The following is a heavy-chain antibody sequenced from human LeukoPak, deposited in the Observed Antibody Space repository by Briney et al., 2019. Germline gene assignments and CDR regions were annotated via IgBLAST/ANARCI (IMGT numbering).Heavy chain of an antibody. V-gene: IGHV3-23*01. D-gene: IGHD4-17*01. CDR1: GFTFSSYA. CDR2: ISDGRSNT. CDR3: AKKMGPNYGDFDY. Sequence: GGSLRLSCAASGFTFSSYAMAWVRQAPGKVREWVSAISDGRSNTYYADSVKGRFTIYRDNSKNTLFLQMNSLRAEDTAVYYCAKKMGPNYGDFDYWGQGTLVTVSS. J-gene: IGHJ4*02.